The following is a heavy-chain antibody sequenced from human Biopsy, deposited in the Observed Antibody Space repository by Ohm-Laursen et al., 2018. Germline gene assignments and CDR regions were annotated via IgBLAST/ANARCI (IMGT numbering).Heavy chain of an antibody. Sequence: SEPLSLTCTVSGGSISSDYWSWIRQTPGKGLEWIGDIYYSGSTNYNPSLKSRVTISVDTSKNQFSLRLNSVTAADTAVYYCARATNSTGWPYYYFYGMDVWGQGTTVTVSS. J-gene: IGHJ6*02. D-gene: IGHD2/OR15-2a*01. CDR3: ARATNSTGWPYYYFYGMDV. V-gene: IGHV4-59*01. CDR1: GGSISSDY. CDR2: IYYSGST.